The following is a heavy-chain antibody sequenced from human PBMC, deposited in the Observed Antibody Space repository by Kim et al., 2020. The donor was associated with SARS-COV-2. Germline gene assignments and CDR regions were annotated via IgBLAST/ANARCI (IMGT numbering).Heavy chain of an antibody. D-gene: IGHD2-15*01. CDR3: AIHRIRGETYYFDY. Sequence: PSLKSRVTISVYTSKNQFSLMLSSVTAADTAVYYCAIHRIRGETYYFDYWGQGTLVTVSS. V-gene: IGHV4-39*01. J-gene: IGHJ4*02.